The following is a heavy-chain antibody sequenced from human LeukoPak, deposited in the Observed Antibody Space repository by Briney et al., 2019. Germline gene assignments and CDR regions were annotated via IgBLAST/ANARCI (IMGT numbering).Heavy chain of an antibody. CDR3: ARTYGSGSYYVDY. CDR2: IYYSGST. D-gene: IGHD3-10*01. CDR1: GDSISSSSSY. J-gene: IGHJ4*02. Sequence: PSETLSLTCTVSGDSISSSSSYWGWIRQPPGEGLEWIGSIYYSGSTYYNTSLKSRVTISVDTSKNQFSLRLHSVTAADTAVYYCARTYGSGSYYVDYWGQGTLVTVSS. V-gene: IGHV4-39*01.